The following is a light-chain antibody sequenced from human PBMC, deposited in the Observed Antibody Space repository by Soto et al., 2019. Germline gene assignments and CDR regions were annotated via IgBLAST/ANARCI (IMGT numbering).Light chain of an antibody. Sequence: DIQMTQSPASLSATVGDRVTITCRASQGISNFLAWYQQKPGKVPKLLIYAASTLQSGVPSRFSGSGSGTDFTLTISSLQPEDVATYYCQRYNSAPRTFGQGTKVEIK. CDR1: QGISNF. CDR2: AAS. V-gene: IGKV1-27*01. J-gene: IGKJ1*01. CDR3: QRYNSAPRT.